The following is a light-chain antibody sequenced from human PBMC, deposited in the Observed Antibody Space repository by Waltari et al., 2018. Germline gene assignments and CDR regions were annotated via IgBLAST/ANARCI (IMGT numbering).Light chain of an antibody. CDR1: QSISSW. J-gene: IGKJ1*01. V-gene: IGKV1-5*03. CDR3: QQYNSYSRT. CDR2: KAS. Sequence: DIQMTQSPSTLPASVGDRATIPCRASQSISSWLALYQKKPGKAPKLLIYKASSLESGVPSRFSGSGSVTEFTLTISSLQPDDFATYYCQQYNSYSRTFGQGTKVEIK.